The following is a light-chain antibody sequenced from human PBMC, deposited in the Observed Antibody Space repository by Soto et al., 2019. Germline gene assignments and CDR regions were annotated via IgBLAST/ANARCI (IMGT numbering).Light chain of an antibody. Sequence: QSALTQPASVSGSPVQAITIACTGTSSDVCGYNYVSWYQQHPGKAPKLMIYDVSNRPSGVSNRFSGSKSGNTASLTISGLQAEDEADYYGSSYTSSSTLLYVFGTGTKLTVL. CDR1: SSDVCGYNY. V-gene: IGLV2-14*01. CDR2: DVS. CDR3: SSYTSSSTLLYV. J-gene: IGLJ1*01.